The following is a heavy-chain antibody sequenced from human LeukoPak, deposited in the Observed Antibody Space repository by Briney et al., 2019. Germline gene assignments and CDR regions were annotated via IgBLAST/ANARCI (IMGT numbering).Heavy chain of an antibody. J-gene: IGHJ4*02. Sequence: PSETLSRTCTVSFVSISSSSYYWGWIRQPPGQGLEWIGSIYYSGSTYYNPSLKSRVTISVDTSKHQFSLKLSSVTAADTAVYYCARHGNGDYDFDYWGQGTLVTVSS. V-gene: IGHV4-39*01. CDR3: ARHGNGDYDFDY. D-gene: IGHD4-17*01. CDR2: IYYSGST. CDR1: FVSISSSSYY.